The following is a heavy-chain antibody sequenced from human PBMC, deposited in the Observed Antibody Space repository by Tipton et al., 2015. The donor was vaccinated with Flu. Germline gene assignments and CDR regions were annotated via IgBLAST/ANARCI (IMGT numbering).Heavy chain of an antibody. CDR1: GGSIISNTYY. CDR3: ARAGNYSSGYYFDY. D-gene: IGHD3-22*01. CDR2: IYYSGST. J-gene: IGHJ4*02. Sequence: TLSLTCTVSGGSIISNTYYWGWIRQPPGKGLEWIGSIYYSGSTNYNPSLKSRVTMSVDTSKNQFSLKLSSVTAADTAVYYCARAGNYSSGYYFDYWGQGTLVTVSS. V-gene: IGHV4-39*07.